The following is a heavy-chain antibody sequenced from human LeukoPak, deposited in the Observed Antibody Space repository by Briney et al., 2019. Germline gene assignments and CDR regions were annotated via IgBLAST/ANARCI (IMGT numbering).Heavy chain of an antibody. Sequence: AGGSLRLSCAASGFTFSSYSMNWVRQAPGKGLEWVSYISSSSSMIYYADSVKGRFTISRDNAKNSLYLQMKSLRDEDTALYYSARDYGDLPARVPYFDYWGQGTLVTASS. CDR2: ISSSSSMI. CDR3: ARDYGDLPARVPYFDY. J-gene: IGHJ4*02. CDR1: GFTFSSYS. D-gene: IGHD4-17*01. V-gene: IGHV3-48*02.